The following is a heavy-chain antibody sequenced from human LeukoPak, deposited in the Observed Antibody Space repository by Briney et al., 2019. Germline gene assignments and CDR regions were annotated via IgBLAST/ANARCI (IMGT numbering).Heavy chain of an antibody. Sequence: SQTLSLTCTVSGGSISSGGYYWSWIRQHPGKGLEWIGYIYYRGSTYYNPSLKSRVTISVDTSKNQFSLRLSSVTAADTAVYYCARGAYGGGDLFDYWGQGTLVTVSS. J-gene: IGHJ4*02. CDR3: ARGAYGGGDLFDY. CDR1: GGSISSGGYY. V-gene: IGHV4-31*03. CDR2: IYYRGST. D-gene: IGHD4-23*01.